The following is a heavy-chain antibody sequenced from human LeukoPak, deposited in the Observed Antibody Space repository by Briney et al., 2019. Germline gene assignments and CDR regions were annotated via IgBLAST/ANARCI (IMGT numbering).Heavy chain of an antibody. CDR3: ARDPPPYGDDDY. D-gene: IGHD4-17*01. V-gene: IGHV1-2*02. CDR2: INPNSGGT. Sequence: GASVKVSCKASGYTLTGYFMHWVRQAPGKGLEWMGWINPNSGGTNYAQKFQGRVTMTRDTSISTAYMELSRLRSDDTAVYYCARDPPPYGDDDYWGQGTLVTVSS. J-gene: IGHJ4*02. CDR1: GYTLTGYF.